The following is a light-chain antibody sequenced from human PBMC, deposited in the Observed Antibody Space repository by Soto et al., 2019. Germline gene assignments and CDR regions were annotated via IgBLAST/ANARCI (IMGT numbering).Light chain of an antibody. CDR3: QQYNNWPRAT. V-gene: IGKV3-11*01. CDR1: QSVSSY. Sequence: EIVLTQSPATLSLSAWERVTVFCGSSQSVSSYLAWYQQKPGQAPRLLIYDASNRATGIPARFSGSGSGTEFNLTISSLQSEDFGVYYCQQYNNWPRATFGGGTKVDIK. CDR2: DAS. J-gene: IGKJ4*01.